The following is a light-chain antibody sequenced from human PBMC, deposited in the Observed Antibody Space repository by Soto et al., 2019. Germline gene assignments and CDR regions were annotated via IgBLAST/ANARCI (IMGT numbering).Light chain of an antibody. V-gene: IGKV3-20*01. CDR3: QQHDMLPVT. CDR2: GAS. J-gene: IGKJ3*01. CDR1: QSISNSH. Sequence: EIVLTQSPGTLSLSPGERATLSCRASQSISNSHLAWYQHRPGQAPALLISGASTRATGVPDRFSSSGSGTDFTLTISKLEPEDFALYYCQQHDMLPVTFGPGTKVDIK.